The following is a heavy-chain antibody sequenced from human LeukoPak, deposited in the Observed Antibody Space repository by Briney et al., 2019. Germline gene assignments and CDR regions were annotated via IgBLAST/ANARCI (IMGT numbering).Heavy chain of an antibody. J-gene: IGHJ4*02. Sequence: GGSLRLSCAASGFTFSGYAMHWVRQAPGKGLEWVAVISYDGSNKYYADSVKGRFTISRDNSKNTLYLQMNSLRAEDTAVYYCARDTAPTPLTIFDYWGQGTLVTVSS. CDR2: ISYDGSNK. CDR3: ARDTAPTPLTIFDY. V-gene: IGHV3-30*04. D-gene: IGHD3-3*01. CDR1: GFTFSGYA.